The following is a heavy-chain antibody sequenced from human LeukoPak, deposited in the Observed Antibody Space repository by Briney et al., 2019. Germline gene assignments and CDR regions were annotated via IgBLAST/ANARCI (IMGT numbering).Heavy chain of an antibody. D-gene: IGHD4-17*01. CDR2: ISSSSGTI. J-gene: IGHJ6*02. CDR1: GFTFSSYS. V-gene: IGHV3-48*04. Sequence: GGSLRLSCAASGFTFSSYSMNWVRQAPGKGLEWVSYISSSSGTIFYSDSVRGRFTISRDNAKNSLSLQMNSLRAEDTAVYYCARDWTTVLTPYYYYYGMDVWGQGTTVTVSS. CDR3: ARDWTTVLTPYYYYYGMDV.